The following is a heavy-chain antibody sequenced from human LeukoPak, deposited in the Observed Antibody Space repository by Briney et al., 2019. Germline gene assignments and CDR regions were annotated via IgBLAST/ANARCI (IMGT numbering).Heavy chain of an antibody. CDR2: ISSSGNII. D-gene: IGHD6-19*01. J-gene: IGHJ6*02. V-gene: IGHV3-11*01. Sequence: GGSLRLSCAASGFTFSDYYMSWIRQAPGKGLECVSYISSSGNIIYYADSVRGRFTISRDNAKNSLYLQMNSLRAEDTAIYYCARDTVSGDSFYYGMDVRGQGTTVTVSS. CDR1: GFTFSDYY. CDR3: ARDTVSGDSFYYGMDV.